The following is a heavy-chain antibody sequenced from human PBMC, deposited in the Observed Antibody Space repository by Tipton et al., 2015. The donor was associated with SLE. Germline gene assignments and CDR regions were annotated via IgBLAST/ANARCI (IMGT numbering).Heavy chain of an antibody. Sequence: TLSLTCTVSGGSISSGSYYWSWIRQPAGKGLEWIGHIYTSGSTNYNPSLKSRVTISVGTSKNQFSLKLSSVTAADTAVYYCARGQLRFLEWLPFDYWGQGTLVTVSS. CDR1: GGSISSGSYY. CDR3: ARGQLRFLEWLPFDY. J-gene: IGHJ4*02. V-gene: IGHV4-61*09. D-gene: IGHD3-3*01. CDR2: IYTSGST.